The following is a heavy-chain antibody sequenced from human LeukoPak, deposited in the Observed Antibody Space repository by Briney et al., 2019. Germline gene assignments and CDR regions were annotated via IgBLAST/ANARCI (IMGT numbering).Heavy chain of an antibody. CDR3: ARDDSSGYYYAPGAFDI. J-gene: IGHJ3*02. D-gene: IGHD3-22*01. CDR1: GGSISSGGYS. CDR2: IYHSGST. V-gene: IGHV4-30-2*01. Sequence: SETLSLTCIVSGGSISSGGYSWSWIRQPPRKGLEWIGYIYHSGSTYYNPSLKSRVTISVDRSKNQFSLKLSSVTAADTAVYYCARDDSSGYYYAPGAFDIWGQGTMVTVSS.